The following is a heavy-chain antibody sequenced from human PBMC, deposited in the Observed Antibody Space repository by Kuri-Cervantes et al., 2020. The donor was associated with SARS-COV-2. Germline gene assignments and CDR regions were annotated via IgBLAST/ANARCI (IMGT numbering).Heavy chain of an antibody. J-gene: IGHJ4*02. CDR2: IRSKAYGGTT. D-gene: IGHD6-19*01. CDR3: ATGSTSGWYRRDFDF. Sequence: GGSLRLSCAASGFTFSSYAMSWVRQAPGKGLEWVGFIRSKAYGGTTEYAASVKGRFTISRDDSRDALYLQMNSLKTEDTAVYYCATGSTSGWYRRDFDFWGLGTLVTVSS. CDR1: GFTFSSYA. V-gene: IGHV3-49*04.